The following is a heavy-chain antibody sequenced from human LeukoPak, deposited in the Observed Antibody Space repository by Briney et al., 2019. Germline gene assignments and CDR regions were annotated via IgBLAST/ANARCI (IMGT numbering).Heavy chain of an antibody. CDR3: ASDSSGYFGP. D-gene: IGHD3-22*01. Sequence: PGGSLRLSCAASGFTFTDYYMTWIRQAPGKGLEWVSYISNTGTTMYYADSVKGRFTISRDNAKNLLYLQMNSLRAEDTAIYYCASDSSGYFGPWGQGTLVTVSS. V-gene: IGHV3-11*01. J-gene: IGHJ5*02. CDR1: GFTFTDYY. CDR2: ISNTGTTM.